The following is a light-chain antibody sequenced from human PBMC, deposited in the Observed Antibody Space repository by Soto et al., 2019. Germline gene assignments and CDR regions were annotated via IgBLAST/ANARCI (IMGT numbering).Light chain of an antibody. J-gene: IGLJ2*01. CDR2: DVS. CDR1: SSDDGGYNY. CDR3: SSYTSSSTLV. Sequence: QYALTQPASVSGSPGQSITISCTGTSSDDGGYNYVSWYQQHPGKAPKLMTYDVSNRPSVVANRFSGSKSGNTASLTISGLQAEDEADYYCSSYTSSSTLVFGGGTKLTVL. V-gene: IGLV2-14*01.